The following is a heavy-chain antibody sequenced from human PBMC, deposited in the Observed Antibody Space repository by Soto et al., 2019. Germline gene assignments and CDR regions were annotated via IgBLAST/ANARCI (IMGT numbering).Heavy chain of an antibody. Sequence: SVKVSCKASGGTFSSYAISWVRQAPGQGLEWMGGIIPIFGTANYAQKFQGRVTITADESTSTAYMELSSLRSEDTAVYYCAREGGITMVRGVIIRNYYYYGMDVWGQGTTVTVSS. D-gene: IGHD3-10*01. J-gene: IGHJ6*02. CDR1: GGTFSSYA. CDR3: AREGGITMVRGVIIRNYYYYGMDV. V-gene: IGHV1-69*13. CDR2: IIPIFGTA.